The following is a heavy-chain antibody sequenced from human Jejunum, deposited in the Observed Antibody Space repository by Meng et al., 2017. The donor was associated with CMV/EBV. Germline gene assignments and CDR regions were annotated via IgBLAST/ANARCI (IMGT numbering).Heavy chain of an antibody. V-gene: IGHV3-53*01. D-gene: IGHD1-26*01. CDR2: IYTSGST. J-gene: IGHJ3*02. CDR1: GFTVSTNY. CDR3: VRGSGGMYHFGLSAFDI. Sequence: VRLGESGGGLIQPGGSLRLSCVASGFTVSTNYMSWVRQAPGKGLEWVSVIYTSGSTYHADSVRGRFTISRDTSKNTAYFQMNSLRGDDTAVYYCVRGSGGMYHFGLSAFDIWGQGTMVTVSS.